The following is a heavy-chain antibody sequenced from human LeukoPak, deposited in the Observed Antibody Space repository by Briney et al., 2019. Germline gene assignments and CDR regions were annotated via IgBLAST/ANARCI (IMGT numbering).Heavy chain of an antibody. Sequence: GGSLRLSCVASDNYWMHWVRQAPGKGLVWVSHINSDGSWTSYADSVKGRFTISKDNAKNTVYLQMNSLRAKDTAVYYCVSFYETYWGRGTLVTVSS. V-gene: IGHV3-74*01. CDR2: INSDGSWT. CDR3: VSFYETY. CDR1: DNYW. D-gene: IGHD2/OR15-2a*01. J-gene: IGHJ4*02.